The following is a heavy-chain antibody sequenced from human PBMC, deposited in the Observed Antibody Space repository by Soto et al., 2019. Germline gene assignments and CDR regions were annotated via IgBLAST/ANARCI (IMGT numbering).Heavy chain of an antibody. V-gene: IGHV1-69*14. CDR2: IVPTVDTS. D-gene: IGHD5-12*01. CDR3: VRVVAIPGYPDN. Sequence: QVQLVQSGAEVRQPASSEKVSCKTSGATFSSYAITWVRQAPGQGLEWMGGIVPTVDTSTYAQKFQGRVTITADKFTNTVYMELSSLRSDDTAVYYCVRVVAIPGYPDNWGQGTLVTVSS. J-gene: IGHJ4*02. CDR1: GATFSSYA.